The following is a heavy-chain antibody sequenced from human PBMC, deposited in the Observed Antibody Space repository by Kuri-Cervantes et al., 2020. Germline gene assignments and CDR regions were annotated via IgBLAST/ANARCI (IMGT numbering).Heavy chain of an antibody. CDR3: ARDREVYYGSGSSPYWYYGMDV. V-gene: IGHV3-30*02. D-gene: IGHD3-10*01. CDR2: IRYDGSNK. CDR1: GFTFSSYG. Sequence: GGSLRLSCAASGFTFSSYGMHWVRQAPGKGLEWAAVIRYDGSNKYYADSVKGRFTISRDNSKNTLYLQMNSLRAEDTAVYYCARDREVYYGSGSSPYWYYGMDVWGQGTTVTVSS. J-gene: IGHJ6*02.